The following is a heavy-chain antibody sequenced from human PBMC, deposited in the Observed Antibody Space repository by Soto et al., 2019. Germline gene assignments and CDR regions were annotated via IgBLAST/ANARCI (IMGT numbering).Heavy chain of an antibody. CDR1: GFTFSSYA. J-gene: IGHJ4*02. D-gene: IGHD3-22*01. Sequence: GGSLRLSCVASGFTFSSYAMHWVRQTPGKGLEWVAVISYDGANQYYADSVKGRFTISRDTSKNTLYLQMNSLRAEDTAVYYCARGDNSYDSSGYYYWGQGTLVTVSS. CDR2: ISYDGANQ. CDR3: ARGDNSYDSSGYYY. V-gene: IGHV3-30-3*01.